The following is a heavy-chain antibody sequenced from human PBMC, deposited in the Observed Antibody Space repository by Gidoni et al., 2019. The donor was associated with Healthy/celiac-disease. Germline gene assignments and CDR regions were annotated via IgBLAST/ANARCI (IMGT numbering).Heavy chain of an antibody. CDR2: ISGSGGST. D-gene: IGHD5-18*01. CDR3: AKSRERSAMVTTPFDY. J-gene: IGHJ4*02. Sequence: EVQLLESGGGLVQPGGSLRLSCAASGFTFSSYAMRWVRQAPGKGLEWVSAISGSGGSTYYADSWKGLFTISRDNSKNTLYLQMNSLRAEDTAVYYCAKSRERSAMVTTPFDYWGQGTLVTVSS. V-gene: IGHV3-23*01. CDR1: GFTFSSYA.